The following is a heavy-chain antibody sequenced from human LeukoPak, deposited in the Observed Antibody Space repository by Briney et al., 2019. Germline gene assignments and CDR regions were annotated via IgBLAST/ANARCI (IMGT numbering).Heavy chain of an antibody. J-gene: IGHJ6*02. CDR3: AGIPSLWFGELFHYYYYGMDV. Sequence: ASVKVSCKASGYSFISYYIHWVRQAPGQGLEWMGVINPSGGSTSYARKFQGRVTMTRDTSTSTVYVDLSSLRSEDTAVYYCAGIPSLWFGELFHYYYYGMDVWGQGTTVTVSS. V-gene: IGHV1-46*01. CDR2: INPSGGST. D-gene: IGHD3-10*01. CDR1: GYSFISYY.